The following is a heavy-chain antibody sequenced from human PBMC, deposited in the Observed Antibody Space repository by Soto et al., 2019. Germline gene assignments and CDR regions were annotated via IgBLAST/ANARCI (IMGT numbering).Heavy chain of an antibody. J-gene: IGHJ4*02. Sequence: SETLSLTCTVSGGSISSSSYYWGWIRQPPGKGLEWIGSIYYSGSTYYNPSLKSRVTISVDTSKNQFSLKLSSVTAADTAVYYCARHYYDSSGYYYKNRKRGYFDYWGQGTLVTVSS. CDR2: IYYSGST. V-gene: IGHV4-39*01. CDR3: ARHYYDSSGYYYKNRKRGYFDY. D-gene: IGHD3-22*01. CDR1: GGSISSSSYY.